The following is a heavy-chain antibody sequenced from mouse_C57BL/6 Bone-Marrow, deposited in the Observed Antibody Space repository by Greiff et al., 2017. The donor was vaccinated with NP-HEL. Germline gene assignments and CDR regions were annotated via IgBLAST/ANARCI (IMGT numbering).Heavy chain of an antibody. CDR2: ISDGGSYT. D-gene: IGHD2-5*01. V-gene: IGHV5-4*03. Sequence: EVKLMESGGGLVKPGGSLKLSCAASGFTFSSYAMSWVRQTPEKRLEWVATISDGGSYTYYPDNVKGRFTISRDNAKNNLYLQMSHLKSEDTAMYYCARAFRVTTGDYWGQGTTLTVSS. J-gene: IGHJ2*01. CDR3: ARAFRVTTGDY. CDR1: GFTFSSYA.